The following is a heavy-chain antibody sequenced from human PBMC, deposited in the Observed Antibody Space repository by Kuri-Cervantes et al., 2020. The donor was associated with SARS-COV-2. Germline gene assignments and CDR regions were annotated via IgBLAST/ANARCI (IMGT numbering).Heavy chain of an antibody. CDR3: ARDRVFRGNYYFDY. Sequence: GESLKISCAAPGFAFSTYPMHWVRQAPGKGLEWVAAISSDGSDKYNIDSVKGRFTISRDNSKSTLSLQMNSLRPEDTAVYYCARDRVFRGNYYFDYWGPGTLVTVSS. CDR2: ISSDGSDK. D-gene: IGHD1-26*01. CDR1: GFAFSTYP. J-gene: IGHJ4*02. V-gene: IGHV3-30*04.